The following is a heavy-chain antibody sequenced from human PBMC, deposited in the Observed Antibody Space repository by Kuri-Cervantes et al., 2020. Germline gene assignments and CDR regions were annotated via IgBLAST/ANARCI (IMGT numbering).Heavy chain of an antibody. J-gene: IGHJ6*02. Sequence: GESLKISCAASGFTFSSYAMSWVRQPPGKGLEWVSAFGASGVRTYYADSVKGRFTISRDNSKNTLYLQMNSLRAEDTAVYYCAKESRYCSSTPQEVVCYYYGMDVWGQGTTVTVSS. CDR1: GFTFSSYA. D-gene: IGHD2-2*01. CDR2: FGASGVRT. CDR3: AKESRYCSSTPQEVVCYYYGMDV. V-gene: IGHV3-23*01.